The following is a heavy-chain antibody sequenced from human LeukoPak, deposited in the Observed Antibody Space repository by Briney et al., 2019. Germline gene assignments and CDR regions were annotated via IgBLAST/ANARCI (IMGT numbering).Heavy chain of an antibody. CDR1: GYTLTELS. Sequence: GASVKVSCKVSGYTLTELSMHWVRQAPGKGLEWMGGFDPEDGETIYAQKLQGRVTMTTDTSTSTAYMELRSLRSDDTAVYYCARDSCSSTSCEYNWFDPWGQGTLVTVSS. CDR3: ARDSCSSTSCEYNWFDP. V-gene: IGHV1-24*01. J-gene: IGHJ5*02. D-gene: IGHD2-2*01. CDR2: FDPEDGET.